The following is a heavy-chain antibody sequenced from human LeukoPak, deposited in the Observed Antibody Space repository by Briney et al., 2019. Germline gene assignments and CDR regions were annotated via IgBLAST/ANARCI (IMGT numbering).Heavy chain of an antibody. D-gene: IGHD2-21*01. CDR3: ITPLPYSAQ. CDR2: IKPKTDGETT. CDR1: GFTFSSAW. J-gene: IGHJ4*02. V-gene: IGHV3-15*01. Sequence: GGSLRLSCAASGFTFSSAWMSWVRQAPGKGLEWVGRIKPKTDGETTEYAAPVKGRFSILRDDSKNMLYLQMNSLKTEDTAVYYCITPLPYSAQGGQGTLVTVSS.